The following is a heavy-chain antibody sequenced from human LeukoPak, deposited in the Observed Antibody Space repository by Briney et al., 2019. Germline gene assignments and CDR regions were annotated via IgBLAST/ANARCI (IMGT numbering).Heavy chain of an antibody. J-gene: IGHJ4*02. D-gene: IGHD6-19*01. V-gene: IGHV3-23*01. CDR2: ISGSGGST. CDR1: GFTFSSYA. Sequence: GGSLRLSCAASGFTFSSYAMSWVRQAPGKGLEWVSAISGSGGSTYYADSVKGRFTISRDNSKNTLYLQMNSLRAEDTAVYYCAKDRVRRAVAGTAHDYWGQGTLVTVSS. CDR3: AKDRVRRAVAGTAHDY.